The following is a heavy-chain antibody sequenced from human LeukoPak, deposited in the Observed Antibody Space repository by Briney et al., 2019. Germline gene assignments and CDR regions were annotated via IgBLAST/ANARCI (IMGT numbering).Heavy chain of an antibody. Sequence: SETLSLTCAVSGYSISSSNWWGWIRQPPGKGLEWIGYTYYSGSIYYNPSLKSRVTMSVDTSKNQFTLKLSSVTAVDTAVYYCARKNLVDTALGWFDPWGQGTLVTVSS. D-gene: IGHD5-18*01. J-gene: IGHJ5*02. V-gene: IGHV4-28*05. CDR3: ARKNLVDTALGWFDP. CDR2: TYYSGSI. CDR1: GYSISSSNW.